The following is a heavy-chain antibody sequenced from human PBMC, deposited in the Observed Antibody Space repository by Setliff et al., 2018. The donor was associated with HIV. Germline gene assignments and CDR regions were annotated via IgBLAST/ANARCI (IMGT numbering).Heavy chain of an antibody. CDR1: GGSISTYY. V-gene: IGHV4-39*07. J-gene: IGHJ4*02. CDR2: MHYSGTA. D-gene: IGHD6-19*01. CDR3: ARGRPAVAYRGHGGDY. Sequence: LSLTCTVSGGSISTYYWGWIRQPPGKGLEWIGNMHYSGTAYYNPSLRSRVKISVDTSKNELSLNLRSVTAADTAVYYCARGRPAVAYRGHGGDYWGQGALVTVSS.